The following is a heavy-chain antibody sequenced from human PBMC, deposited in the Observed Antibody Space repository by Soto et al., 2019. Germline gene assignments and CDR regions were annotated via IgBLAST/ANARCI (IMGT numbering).Heavy chain of an antibody. J-gene: IGHJ4*02. CDR3: ARARQGSGSYYHRSYYFDY. V-gene: IGHV4-31*03. D-gene: IGHD3-10*01. CDR2: IYYSGST. CDR1: GGSISSGGYY. Sequence: QVQLQESGPGLVKPSQTLSLTCTVSGGSISSGGYYWSWIRQHPGKGLEWIGYIYYSGSTYYNPSLKSRVTISVDTSKNQFSLKLSSVTAADTAVYYCARARQGSGSYYHRSYYFDYWGQGTLVTVSS.